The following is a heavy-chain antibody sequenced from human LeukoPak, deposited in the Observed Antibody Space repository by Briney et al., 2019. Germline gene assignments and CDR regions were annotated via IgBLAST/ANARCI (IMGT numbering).Heavy chain of an antibody. V-gene: IGHV3-48*01. CDR3: ARRQGYCSSTSCYGNYVMDV. CDR2: ISTTSNSI. D-gene: IGHD2-2*01. J-gene: IGHJ6*02. CDR1: GFTFSSYS. Sequence: GGSLRLSCAASGFTFSSYSMNWVRRAPGKGLEWVSYISTTSNSIYYPDSVKGRFTISRDNAKNSLYLQMNSLRAEDTAVYYCARRQGYCSSTSCYGNYVMDVWGQGTTVTVSS.